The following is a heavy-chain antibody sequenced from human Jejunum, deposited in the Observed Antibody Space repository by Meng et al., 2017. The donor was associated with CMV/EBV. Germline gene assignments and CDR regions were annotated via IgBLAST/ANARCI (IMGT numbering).Heavy chain of an antibody. D-gene: IGHD2-15*01. CDR3: ASLLGVVVVDAPP. Sequence: GGSITSGSYYWGWIRQPPGKGLEWIGTIYYGAATYYNPSLRGRVTMSIDTSKNQLSLKLSSVTAADTAVYYCASLLGVVVVDAPPWGQGTLVTVSS. CDR2: IYYGAAT. V-gene: IGHV4-39*07. CDR1: GGSITSGSYY. J-gene: IGHJ5*02.